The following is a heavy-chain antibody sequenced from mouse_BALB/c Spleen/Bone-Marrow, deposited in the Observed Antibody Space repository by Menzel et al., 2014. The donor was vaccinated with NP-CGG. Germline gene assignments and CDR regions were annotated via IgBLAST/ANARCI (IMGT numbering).Heavy chain of an antibody. Sequence: EVQLQQSGADLVKPGASVKLSCTASGFNIKDTYMHWVKQRPGQGLEWIGRIDPANGNTKYDPKFQGKATITADTSSNTAYLRLSSLTSGDTAVYYCARIHYYGRAWFAYWGQGTLVTVSA. CDR2: IDPANGNT. J-gene: IGHJ3*01. V-gene: IGHV14-3*02. CDR3: ARIHYYGRAWFAY. D-gene: IGHD1-2*01. CDR1: GFNIKDTY.